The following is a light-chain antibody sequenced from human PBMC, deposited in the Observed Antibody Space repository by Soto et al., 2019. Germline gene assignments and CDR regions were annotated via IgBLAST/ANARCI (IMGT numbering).Light chain of an antibody. Sequence: DIQMTQSPSTLSASVGDRVTITCRASQSISSWLAWYQQKPGKAPKLLIYKASSLESEVPSRISGSGSGTEFTLTISSLQPDDFATYYCQQDNSYSTFGQGTKVEIK. J-gene: IGKJ1*01. CDR1: QSISSW. CDR3: QQDNSYST. CDR2: KAS. V-gene: IGKV1-5*03.